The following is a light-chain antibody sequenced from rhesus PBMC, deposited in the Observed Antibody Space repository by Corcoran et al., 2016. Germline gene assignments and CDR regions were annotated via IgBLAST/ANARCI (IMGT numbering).Light chain of an antibody. CDR2: KAS. V-gene: IGKV1-74*01. CDR3: QHGYGTPLT. CDR1: ENVNNY. Sequence: DIQLTQSPSSLSASVGDRVTITCRASENVNNYLNWYQQKPGKAPNLLIYKASTLQSVVPSRFSGSGSGTDYTFTISSLQPEDVATYYCQHGYGTPLTFGGGTKVEIK. J-gene: IGKJ4*01.